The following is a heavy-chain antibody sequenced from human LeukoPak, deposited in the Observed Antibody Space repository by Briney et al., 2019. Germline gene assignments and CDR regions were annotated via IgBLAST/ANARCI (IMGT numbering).Heavy chain of an antibody. D-gene: IGHD3-9*01. CDR1: GYTFTSYG. CDR2: ISAYNGNT. Sequence: GASVKVSCKASGYTFTSYGISWVRQAPGQGLEWMGWISAYNGNTNYAQKLQGRVTMTTDTSTSTAYMELRSLRSDDTAVYYCARGYYDILTGSHPFDYWGQGTLVTVSS. CDR3: ARGYYDILTGSHPFDY. V-gene: IGHV1-18*01. J-gene: IGHJ4*02.